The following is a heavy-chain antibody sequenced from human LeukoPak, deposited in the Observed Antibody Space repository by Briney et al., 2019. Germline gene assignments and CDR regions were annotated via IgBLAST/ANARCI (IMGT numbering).Heavy chain of an antibody. Sequence: SQTLSLTCTVSGGSISSGGYCWSWIRQHPGKGLEGIGYIYYSASTYYNPSLKSRVTISVDTSKNQFSLKLSSVTAADTAVYYCARGLHDYYDSSGYYSSGDHWFDPWGQGTLVTVSS. CDR1: GGSISSGGYC. D-gene: IGHD3-22*01. J-gene: IGHJ5*02. CDR2: IYYSAST. V-gene: IGHV4-31*03. CDR3: ARGLHDYYDSSGYYSSGDHWFDP.